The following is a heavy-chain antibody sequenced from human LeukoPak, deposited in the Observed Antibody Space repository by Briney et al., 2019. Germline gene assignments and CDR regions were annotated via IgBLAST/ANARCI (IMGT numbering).Heavy chain of an antibody. CDR1: GGSISSSNYY. CDR3: ARGLWFGDENPPYFDY. CDR2: IYTSEST. V-gene: IGHV4-61*02. D-gene: IGHD3-10*01. Sequence: SETLSLTCSVSGGSISSSNYYWSWIRQPAGKGLEWIGRIYTSESTNYNPSLKSRVSISVDTSRNQFSLKLSSVTAADTAVYYCARGLWFGDENPPYFDYWGQGILVTVSS. J-gene: IGHJ4*02.